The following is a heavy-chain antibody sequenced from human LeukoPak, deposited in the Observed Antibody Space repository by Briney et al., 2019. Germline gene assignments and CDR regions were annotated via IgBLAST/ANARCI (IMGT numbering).Heavy chain of an antibody. D-gene: IGHD2-8*01. J-gene: IGHJ4*02. CDR2: IGSSGVDT. CDR3: ARAGHCTNGICYTADFDY. V-gene: IGHV3-23*01. CDR1: GFTFSTYA. Sequence: SGGSLRLSCTAAGFTFSTYAMGWARQAPGKGLEWLSGIGSSGVDTYYAVSAKGRFTISRDNSKNTLYLQMNSLRAEDTAAYYCARAGHCTNGICYTADFDYWGQGTLVTVSS.